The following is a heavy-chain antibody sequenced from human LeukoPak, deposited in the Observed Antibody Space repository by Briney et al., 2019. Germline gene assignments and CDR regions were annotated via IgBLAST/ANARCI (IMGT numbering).Heavy chain of an antibody. D-gene: IGHD2-15*01. CDR2: IKQDGSET. CDR1: GFTFTNNF. Sequence: PGGSLRLSCAASGFTFTNNFMSWVRQVPGKGLEWVANIKQDGSETTYADSVRGRFTIFRDNAKDSVYLQMNSLRAEDSATYYCARGGAGIWGQGTMVTVSS. V-gene: IGHV3-7*01. J-gene: IGHJ3*02. CDR3: ARGGAGI.